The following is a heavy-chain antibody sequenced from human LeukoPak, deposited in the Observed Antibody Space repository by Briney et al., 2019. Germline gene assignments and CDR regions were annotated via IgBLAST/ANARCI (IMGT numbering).Heavy chain of an antibody. CDR1: GYTFTGYY. Sequence: ASVTLSCTSSGYTFTGYYMHWVRQAPGQGLEWMGWINPNSGGSNYAQKFQGRVTMTRDTSISTAYMELSRLRSDDTAVYYCARVSLRQQLVRYWGQGTLVTVSS. CDR2: INPNSGGS. D-gene: IGHD6-13*01. J-gene: IGHJ4*02. V-gene: IGHV1-2*02. CDR3: ARVSLRQQLVRY.